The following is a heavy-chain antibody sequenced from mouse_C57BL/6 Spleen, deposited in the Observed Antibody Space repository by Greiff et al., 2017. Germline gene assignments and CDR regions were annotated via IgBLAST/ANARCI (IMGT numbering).Heavy chain of an antibody. CDR1: GYAFSSSW. CDR2: IYPGDGDT. D-gene: IGHD1-1*01. CDR3: ARTPLLRYAMDY. J-gene: IGHJ4*01. V-gene: IGHV1-82*01. Sequence: QVQLKESGPELVKPGASVKISCKASGYAFSSSWMNWVKQRPGKGLEWIGRIYPGDGDTNYNGKFKGKATLTADKSYSTAYMQLSSLTSEDSAVYFCARTPLLRYAMDYWGQGTSVTVSS.